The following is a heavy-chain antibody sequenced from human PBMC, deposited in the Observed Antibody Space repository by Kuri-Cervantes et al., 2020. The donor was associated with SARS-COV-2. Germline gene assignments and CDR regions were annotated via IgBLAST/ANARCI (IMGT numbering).Heavy chain of an antibody. CDR3: ARDSSVAV. CDR1: GGTFSSYA. Sequence: SVKVSCKASGGTFSSYAISWVRQAPGQGLEWMGRIIPILGTANYAQKFQGRVTITADKSTSAAYMELSSLRSEDTAVYYCARDSSVAVWGQGTLVTVSS. CDR2: IIPILGTA. J-gene: IGHJ4*02. D-gene: IGHD6-19*01. V-gene: IGHV1-69*04.